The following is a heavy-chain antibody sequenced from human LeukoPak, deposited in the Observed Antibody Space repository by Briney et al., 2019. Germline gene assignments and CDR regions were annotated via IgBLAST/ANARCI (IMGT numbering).Heavy chain of an antibody. CDR2: IYYSGST. CDR3: ARRAARTVMGYGDFNWFDP. J-gene: IGHJ5*02. D-gene: IGHD4-17*01. CDR1: GGSISSYY. V-gene: IGHV4-59*01. Sequence: SETLSLTCTVSGGSISSYYWSWIRQPPGKGLEWIGYIYYSGSTNYNPSLKSRVTISVDTSKSQFSLKLNSVTAADTAVYYCARRAARTVMGYGDFNWFDPWGQGTLVTVSS.